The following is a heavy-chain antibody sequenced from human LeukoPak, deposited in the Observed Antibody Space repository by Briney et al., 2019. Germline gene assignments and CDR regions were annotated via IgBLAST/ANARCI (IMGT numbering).Heavy chain of an antibody. CDR2: IYHSGST. J-gene: IGHJ4*02. V-gene: IGHV4-30-2*01. D-gene: IGHD5-12*01. CDR1: GGSISSGGYS. CDR3: ARARGYSGYAYFDY. Sequence: SQTLSLTCAVSGGSISSGGYSWSWIRQPPGKGLEWIGYIYHSGSTYYNPSPKSRVTISVDRSKNQFSLKLSSVTAADTAVYYCARARGYSGYAYFDYWGQGTLVTVSS.